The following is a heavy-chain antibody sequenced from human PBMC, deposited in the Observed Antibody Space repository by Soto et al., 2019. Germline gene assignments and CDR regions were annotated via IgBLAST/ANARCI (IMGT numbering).Heavy chain of an antibody. CDR3: ARDLDGSGSYYTDF. V-gene: IGHV1-18*01. D-gene: IGHD3-10*01. J-gene: IGHJ4*02. CDR2: IGVYNGKT. CDR1: GYAFSHYG. Sequence: ASVKVSCKASGYAFSHYGISWVRLAPGQGLEWMGWIGVYNGKTNYAQKLQGRLTMTTDTSTSTAYMELRSLRSDDTAVYYCARDLDGSGSYYTDFWGPGXLVTVYS.